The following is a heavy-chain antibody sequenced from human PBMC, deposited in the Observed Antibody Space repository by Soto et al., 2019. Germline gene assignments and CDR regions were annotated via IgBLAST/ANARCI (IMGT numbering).Heavy chain of an antibody. V-gene: IGHV1-69*01. J-gene: IGHJ5*02. CDR2: IIPLSHTT. Sequence: QLVQSGAEVKKPGSSVKVSCEASGGTLSSYAISWVRHAPGQGLEWMGGIIPLSHTTNYAQKFQGRVTIIADESMSTVYMELSSLRSEDTAVYYCARDSEQWLVRRYNWFDPWGQGTLVTVSS. CDR1: GGTLSSYA. D-gene: IGHD6-19*01. CDR3: ARDSEQWLVRRYNWFDP.